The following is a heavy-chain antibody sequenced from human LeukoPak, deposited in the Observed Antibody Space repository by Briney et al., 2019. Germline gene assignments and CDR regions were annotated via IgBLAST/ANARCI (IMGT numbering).Heavy chain of an antibody. D-gene: IGHD6-19*01. CDR3: ARRGIAVAGTPLDY. V-gene: IGHV4-39*01. CDR2: IYYSGST. J-gene: IGHJ4*02. CDR1: GDSISSSSYY. Sequence: SETLSLTCTVSGDSISSSSYYWGWIRQPPGKGLEWIGSIYYSGSTYYNPSLKSRVTISVDTSKNQFSLKLSSVTAADTAVYYCARRGIAVAGTPLDYWGQGTLVTVSS.